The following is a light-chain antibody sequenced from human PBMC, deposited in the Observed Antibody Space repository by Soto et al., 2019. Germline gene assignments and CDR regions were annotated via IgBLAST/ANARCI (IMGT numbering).Light chain of an antibody. V-gene: IGLV2-14*01. CDR3: SSYTSSSTVV. J-gene: IGLJ2*01. CDR1: SSDVGGYNY. Sequence: QSALTQPASVSGSPGQSITISCTGSSSDVGGYNYVSWYQQYPGKAPKLMIYDVGNRPSGVSNRFSGSKSGNTASLTISGHQAEDEADYYCSSYTSSSTVVFGGGTKVTVL. CDR2: DVG.